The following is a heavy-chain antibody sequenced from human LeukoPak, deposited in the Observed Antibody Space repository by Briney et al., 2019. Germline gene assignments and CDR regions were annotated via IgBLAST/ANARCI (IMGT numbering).Heavy chain of an antibody. CDR2: IRYDGTNK. J-gene: IGHJ5*02. CDR3: AKGSTSYDA. Sequence: GGSLRLSCAASGFIFSSYGMHWVRQAPGKGLEWVTFIRYDGTNKYYADSVKGRFTISRDNSKDTLYLQMNNLTPEDTAIYYCAKGSTSYDAWGQGTLVTVSS. CDR1: GFIFSSYG. V-gene: IGHV3-30*02. D-gene: IGHD2/OR15-2a*01.